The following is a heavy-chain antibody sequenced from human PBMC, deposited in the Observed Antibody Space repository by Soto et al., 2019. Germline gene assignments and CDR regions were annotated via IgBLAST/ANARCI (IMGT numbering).Heavy chain of an antibody. CDR3: GRCIRRGSGWYKDPFSH. V-gene: IGHV5-51*01. CDR2: VYPDDSDV. D-gene: IGHD6-19*01. CDR1: GCSFYGYC. J-gene: IGHJ3*01. Sequence: GASLKISCQASGCSFYGYCICWVRQMSGRGLEYMGVVYPDDSDVKYSPSFEGQVTISADMSTRTAYLQWRTLKASDTAMYFWGRCIRRGSGWYKDPFSHWGQGTMVTVS.